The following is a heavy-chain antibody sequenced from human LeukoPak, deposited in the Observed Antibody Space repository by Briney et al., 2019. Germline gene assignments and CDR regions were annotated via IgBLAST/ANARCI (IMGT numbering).Heavy chain of an antibody. D-gene: IGHD3-10*01. CDR3: AREGYYGSGSPPSLYFDY. Sequence: GGSLRLSCAASGFDVGRNYMTWVRQAPGKGLEWVAVTSSDLNVKLYADSVKGRFTISRDNSRSTLYLQMNSLRPEDTAIYYCAREGYYGSGSPPSLYFDYWGQGTLVTVSS. J-gene: IGHJ4*02. V-gene: IGHV3-30*03. CDR2: TSSDLNVK. CDR1: GFDVGRNY.